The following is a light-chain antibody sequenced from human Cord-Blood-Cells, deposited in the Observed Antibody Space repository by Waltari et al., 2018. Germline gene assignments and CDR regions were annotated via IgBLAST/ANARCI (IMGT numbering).Light chain of an antibody. CDR1: RSDVGGYNY. V-gene: IGLV2-14*01. CDR3: SSYTSSSTWV. Sequence: QSALTQPASVSGSPGQSIIISCTVTRSDVGGYNYVSWYQQHPGKAPKLMIYDVSKRPSAVSNRFSGSKAGTTASLTISGLQAEDHAAYYCSSYTSSSTWVFGGGTK. CDR2: DVS. J-gene: IGLJ3*02.